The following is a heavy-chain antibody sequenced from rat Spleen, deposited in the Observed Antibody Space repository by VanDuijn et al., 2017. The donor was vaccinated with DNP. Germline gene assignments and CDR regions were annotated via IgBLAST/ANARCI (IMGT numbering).Heavy chain of an antibody. CDR3: ARDNPGIGYAMDA. J-gene: IGHJ4*01. Sequence: EVQLVESGGGLVQPGRSLKLSCAASGFTFSTYYMAWVRQAPKKGLEWVATISTSGSRTFFPDSVKGRFTVSRDNAKSSLYLQMNSLRSEDTATYYCARDNPGIGYAMDAWGQGTSVTVSS. CDR1: GFTFSTYY. D-gene: IGHD1-4*01. V-gene: IGHV5-25*01. CDR2: ISTSGSRT.